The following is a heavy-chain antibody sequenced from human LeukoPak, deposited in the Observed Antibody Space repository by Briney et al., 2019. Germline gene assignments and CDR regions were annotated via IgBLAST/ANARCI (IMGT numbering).Heavy chain of an antibody. D-gene: IGHD3-10*01. V-gene: IGHV1-2*02. Sequence: ASVKVSCKASGYTFTGYYMHWVRQAPGQGLEWMGWINPNSGGTNYAQKFQGRVTMTRDTSISTAYMELNSLRAEDTALYYCARERLLWFGDLENWGQGTLVTVSS. CDR2: INPNSGGT. CDR3: ARERLLWFGDLEN. J-gene: IGHJ4*02. CDR1: GYTFTGYY.